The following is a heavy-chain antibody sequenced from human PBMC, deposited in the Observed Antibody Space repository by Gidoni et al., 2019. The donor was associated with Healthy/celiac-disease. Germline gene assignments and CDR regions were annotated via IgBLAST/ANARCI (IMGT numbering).Heavy chain of an antibody. CDR2: IIPIFGTA. D-gene: IGHD2-15*01. CDR1: GGTFSSYA. J-gene: IGHJ3*02. Sequence: QVQLVQSGAEVKKPGSSVKVSCKASGGTFSSYAISGVRQAPGQWLEWMGGIIPIFGTANYAQKCQGRVTITADKSTSTAYMELSSLRSEDTIVYYCARGSLLVLDGAFDIWGQGTMVTVSS. CDR3: ARGSLLVLDGAFDI. V-gene: IGHV1-69*06.